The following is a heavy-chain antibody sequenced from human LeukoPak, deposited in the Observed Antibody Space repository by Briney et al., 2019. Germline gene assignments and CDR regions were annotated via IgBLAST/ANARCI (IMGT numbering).Heavy chain of an antibody. V-gene: IGHV3-23*01. CDR1: GFTFSSYA. D-gene: IGHD3-3*01. CDR2: ISGSGGST. CDR3: AKVRTFLTISVMDV. Sequence: GGSLRLSCAASGFTFSSYAMSWVRQAQGKGLEWVSAISGSGGSTYYADFVKGRFTISRDNSKNTLYLQMNSLRAEDTAVYYCAKVRTFLTISVMDVWGKGTTVTVSS. J-gene: IGHJ6*04.